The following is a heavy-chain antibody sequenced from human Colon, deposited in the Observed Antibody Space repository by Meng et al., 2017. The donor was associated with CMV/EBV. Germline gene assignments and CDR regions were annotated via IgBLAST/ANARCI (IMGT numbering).Heavy chain of an antibody. J-gene: IGHJ4*02. CDR1: GFIFNDFA. CDR2: VNWNSGAI. D-gene: IGHD1-1*01. Sequence: SLKISCAASGFIFNDFAMHWVRQAPGKGLEWVATVNWNSGAIHYAGSVKGRFTISRDNAKNSLSLQMNSLRAEDTAVYYCARGGYNWNDYFDYWGQGTLVTVSS. V-gene: IGHV3-9*01. CDR3: ARGGYNWNDYFDY.